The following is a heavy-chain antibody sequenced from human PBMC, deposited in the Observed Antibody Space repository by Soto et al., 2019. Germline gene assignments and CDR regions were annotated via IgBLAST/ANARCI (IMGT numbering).Heavy chain of an antibody. CDR3: ARLRNWNDGLGS. CDR2: IYYSGKT. Sequence: SETLSLTCTVSGGSISSYYWSWIRQPPGKGLEWIGYIYYSGKTYYNPSLKSRVTISVDTSKNQFSLKLTSVTAADTAVYYCARLRNWNDGLGSWGQGALVTVSS. J-gene: IGHJ5*02. D-gene: IGHD1-1*01. V-gene: IGHV4-59*01. CDR1: GGSISSYY.